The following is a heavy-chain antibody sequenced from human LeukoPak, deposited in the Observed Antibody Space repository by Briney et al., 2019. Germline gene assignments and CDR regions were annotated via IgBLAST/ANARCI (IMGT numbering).Heavy chain of an antibody. V-gene: IGHV4-59*01. Sequence: SETLSLTCTVSGGSIGSYYWSWIRQPPGKGLEWIGYIYYSGSTNYNPSLKSRVTISVDTSKNQFSLKLSSVTAADTAVYYCARSQPRYYYYYMDVWGKGTTVTVSS. CDR1: GGSIGSYY. J-gene: IGHJ6*03. CDR2: IYYSGST. CDR3: ARSQPRYYYYYMDV. D-gene: IGHD2-2*01.